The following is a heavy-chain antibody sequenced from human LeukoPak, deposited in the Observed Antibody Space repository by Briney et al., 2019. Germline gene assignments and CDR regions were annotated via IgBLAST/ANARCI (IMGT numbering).Heavy chain of an antibody. CDR2: IYYSGST. Sequence: PSETLSLTCTISGGSISSDDYYWSWIRQPPGKGLEWIGYIYYSGSTNYNPSLKSRVTISVDTSKNQFSLKLSSVTAADTAVYYCARAPRQTYCSSTSCMYYFDYWGQGTLVTVSS. J-gene: IGHJ4*02. CDR1: GGSISSDDYY. V-gene: IGHV4-61*08. CDR3: ARAPRQTYCSSTSCMYYFDY. D-gene: IGHD2-2*01.